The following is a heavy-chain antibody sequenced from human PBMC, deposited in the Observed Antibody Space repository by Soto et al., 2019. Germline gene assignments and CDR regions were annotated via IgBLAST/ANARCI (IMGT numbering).Heavy chain of an antibody. V-gene: IGHV2-5*02. Sequence: GLDLEWLALIYWDDDKRYSPSLKSRLTITKDTSKNQVVLTMTNMDPVDTATYLCARHTHDDLLFFDYWGQGNLVTVSS. D-gene: IGHD1-26*01. CDR2: IYWDDDK. CDR3: ARHTHDDLLFFDY. J-gene: IGHJ4*02.